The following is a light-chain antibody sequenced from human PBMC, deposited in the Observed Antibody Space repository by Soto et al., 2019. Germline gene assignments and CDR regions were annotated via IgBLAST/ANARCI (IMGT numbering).Light chain of an antibody. Sequence: DMVLTLSPGTLSLSPRERAILSCRASQTVTNNYLDWFQQKPGQEPRLLIYDASIRADGIPDRFSGSGSETDFTITISRLEPEDFAVYYCRQYGSSPITFGQGTRLEIK. J-gene: IGKJ5*01. V-gene: IGKV3-20*01. CDR3: RQYGSSPIT. CDR1: QTVTNNY. CDR2: DAS.